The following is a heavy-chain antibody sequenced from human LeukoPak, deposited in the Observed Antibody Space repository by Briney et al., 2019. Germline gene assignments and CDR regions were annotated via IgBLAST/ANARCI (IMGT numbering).Heavy chain of an antibody. CDR3: ARSYFHESSDYYFPTDY. V-gene: IGHV1-2*02. Sequence: ASVKVSRKASGYTFTGYYMHWVRQAPGQGLEWMGWINPNSGGTNYAQKFQGRVTMTRDTSTSTVYMEMSSLRSEDTAVYYCARSYFHESSDYYFPTDYWGQGTRVTVSS. CDR1: GYTFTGYY. J-gene: IGHJ4*02. CDR2: INPNSGGT. D-gene: IGHD3-22*01.